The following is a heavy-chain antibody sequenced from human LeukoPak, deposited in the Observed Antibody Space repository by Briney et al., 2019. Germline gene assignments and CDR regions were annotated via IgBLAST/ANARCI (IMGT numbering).Heavy chain of an antibody. CDR1: GFTFSNHA. CDR2: ISYDGNNG. V-gene: IGHV3-30*09. J-gene: IGHJ4*02. D-gene: IGHD5-24*01. CDR3: ARAGGGGYNFFDY. Sequence: SGGSLRLSCAASGFTFSNHAMHWVRQATGKGLEWVAVISYDGNNGFYADSVKGRFAISRDNSKNTLYLQMISLSAGDTAVYYCARAGGGGYNFFDYWGQGILVTVSS.